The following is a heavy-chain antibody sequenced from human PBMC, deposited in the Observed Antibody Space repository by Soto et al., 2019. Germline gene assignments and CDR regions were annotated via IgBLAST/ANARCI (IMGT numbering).Heavy chain of an antibody. J-gene: IGHJ4*02. V-gene: IGHV4-59*01. CDR2: IFYSGST. Sequence: PSETLSLTCTVSGGSISSYYWSWIRQPPGKGLEWIGYIFYSGSTHYNPSLKGRVTMSVDTSKNQFSLKLSSVTSADTAVYYCARGGWSNDYWGQGALVTVSS. CDR3: ARGGWSNDY. D-gene: IGHD6-19*01. CDR1: GGSISSYY.